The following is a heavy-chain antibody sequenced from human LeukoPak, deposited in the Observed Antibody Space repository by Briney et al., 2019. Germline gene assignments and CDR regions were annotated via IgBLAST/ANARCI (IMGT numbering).Heavy chain of an antibody. Sequence: GGSLRLSCAAFGFTFSSYSMNWVRQAPGKGLEWVSFISSGSSYIYYADSMKGRFTISGDNAKNSLYLQMNSLRAKDTAVYYCARVRGSSSIAARPKGSDYYYYYYMDVWGKGTTVTVSS. V-gene: IGHV3-21*01. J-gene: IGHJ6*03. CDR3: ARVRGSSSIAARPKGSDYYYYYYMDV. CDR1: GFTFSSYS. D-gene: IGHD6-6*01. CDR2: ISSGSSYI.